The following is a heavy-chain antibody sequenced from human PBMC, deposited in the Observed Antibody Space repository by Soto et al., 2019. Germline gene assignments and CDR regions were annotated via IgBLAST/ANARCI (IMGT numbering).Heavy chain of an antibody. D-gene: IGHD2-21*02. J-gene: IGHJ5*02. V-gene: IGHV4-39*01. Sequence: SETLSLTCTVSGGSISSSSYYWGWIRQPPGKGLEWIGGIYYSGSTYYNPSLKSRVTISVDTSKNQFSLKLSSVTAADTAVYYCARPFFSQTRVGDSYWWFDPWGQGTLVTVSS. CDR2: IYYSGST. CDR1: GGSISSSSYY. CDR3: ARPFFSQTRVGDSYWWFDP.